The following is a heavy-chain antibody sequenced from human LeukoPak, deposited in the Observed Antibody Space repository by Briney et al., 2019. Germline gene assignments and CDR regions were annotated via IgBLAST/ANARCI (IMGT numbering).Heavy chain of an antibody. J-gene: IGHJ5*02. CDR2: INHSGST. V-gene: IGHV4-34*01. CDR3: ARRLRLLWFGSPRNWFDP. Sequence: SEILSLTCAVYGGSFSGYYWNRIRQPPGKGLEWIGEINHSGSTNYNPSLKSRVTISVDTSKNQFSLKLSSVTAADTAVYYCARRLRLLWFGSPRNWFDPWGQGTLVTVSS. CDR1: GGSFSGYY. D-gene: IGHD3-10*01.